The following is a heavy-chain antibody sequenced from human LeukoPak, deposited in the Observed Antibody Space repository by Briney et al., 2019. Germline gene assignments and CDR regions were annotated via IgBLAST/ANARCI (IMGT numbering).Heavy chain of an antibody. CDR3: ARVTSGYSSSWYYYYYYYMDV. Sequence: PSETLSLTCAVYGGSFSGYYWSWIRQPPGKGLEWIGEINHSGSTNYNPSLKSRVTISVDTSKNQFSLKLSSVTAADTAVYYCARVTSGYSSSWYYYYYYYMDVWGKGTTVTVSS. D-gene: IGHD6-13*01. J-gene: IGHJ6*03. CDR1: GGSFSGYY. V-gene: IGHV4-34*01. CDR2: INHSGST.